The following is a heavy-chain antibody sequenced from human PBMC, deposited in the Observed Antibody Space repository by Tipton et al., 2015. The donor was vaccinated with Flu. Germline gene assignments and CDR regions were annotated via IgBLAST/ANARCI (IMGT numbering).Heavy chain of an antibody. J-gene: IGHJ4*02. D-gene: IGHD3-22*01. CDR1: GGSISTYY. Sequence: TLSLTCTVSGGSISTYYWSWIRQPPGKGLEWIGFINYNGGTDYNPSLKSRVTISVDTSKNQFSLRLSSVTAADTAVYYCARAPYSDYDTSGSSFDYWGQGTLVTVPS. V-gene: IGHV4-59*01. CDR2: INYNGGT. CDR3: ARAPYSDYDTSGSSFDY.